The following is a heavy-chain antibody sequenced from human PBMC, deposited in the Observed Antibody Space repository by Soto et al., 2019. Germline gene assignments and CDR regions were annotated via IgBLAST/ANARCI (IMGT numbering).Heavy chain of an antibody. CDR2: IYSSGST. Sequence: LSLTCTASGGAINSYYWTWIRQPAGKGLEWIGRIYSSGSTKYNPSLQSRVTMSLDTSKNQFSLRLTSVTAADTAVYYCARGQRFSDWFDPWGQGTLVTVSS. V-gene: IGHV4-4*07. D-gene: IGHD3-3*01. CDR1: GGAINSYY. CDR3: ARGQRFSDWFDP. J-gene: IGHJ5*02.